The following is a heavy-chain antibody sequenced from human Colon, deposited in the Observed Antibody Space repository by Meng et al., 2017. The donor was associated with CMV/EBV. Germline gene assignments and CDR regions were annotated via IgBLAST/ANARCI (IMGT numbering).Heavy chain of an antibody. CDR1: GFSFSSSW. J-gene: IGHJ6*02. Sequence: GESLKISCAASGFSFSSSWMSWVRQAPGKGLQWVANIKEDGTEEHYVESVKGRFTISRDNVKKSLYLQMNSLRAEDTAKYYCARMDCSSPSCYTYGLDVWGRGTTVTVS. V-gene: IGHV3-7*01. D-gene: IGHD2-2*02. CDR2: IKEDGTEE. CDR3: ARMDCSSPSCYTYGLDV.